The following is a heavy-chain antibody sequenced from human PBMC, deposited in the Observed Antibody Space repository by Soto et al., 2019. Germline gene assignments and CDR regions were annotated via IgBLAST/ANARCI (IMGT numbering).Heavy chain of an antibody. Sequence: SETLSLTCTVSGGSISSGDYYWSWIRQPPGKGLEWIGYIYYSGSTYYNPSLKSRVTISVDTSKNQFSLKLSSVTAADTAVYYCASALWSGYYKPPDYWGQGTLVTVS. CDR3: ASALWSGYYKPPDY. CDR2: IYYSGST. V-gene: IGHV4-30-4*01. CDR1: GGSISSGDYY. D-gene: IGHD3-3*01. J-gene: IGHJ4*02.